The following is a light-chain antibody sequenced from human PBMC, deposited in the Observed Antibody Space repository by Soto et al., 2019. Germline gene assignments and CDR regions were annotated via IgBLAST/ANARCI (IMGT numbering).Light chain of an antibody. CDR3: SSSTINNTVL. CDR1: SSDVGGYNY. V-gene: IGLV2-14*01. CDR2: EVS. J-gene: IGLJ2*01. Sequence: QSVLTHPASMSGSPGQSITISCTGTSSDVGGYNYVSWYQRHPGKAPKLMIYEVSNRPSGVSNRFSGSKSGNTASLTISGLQAEDEADYYCSSSTINNTVLFGGGTKVTVL.